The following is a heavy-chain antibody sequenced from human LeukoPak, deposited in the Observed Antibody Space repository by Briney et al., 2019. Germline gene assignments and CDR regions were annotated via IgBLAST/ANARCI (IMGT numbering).Heavy chain of an antibody. Sequence: GGSLRLSCAASGLTFPRHAFAWVRQAPGRGLQWVSGISGSGRDTFYSDSVKGRFTISRDNSKNTHYLQMSSLTAEDTAVYYCAKWGDFWTGLNNWYFELWGRGTLVTVSS. J-gene: IGHJ2*01. D-gene: IGHD3/OR15-3a*01. CDR1: GLTFPRHA. CDR2: ISGSGRDT. CDR3: AKWGDFWTGLNNWYFEL. V-gene: IGHV3-23*01.